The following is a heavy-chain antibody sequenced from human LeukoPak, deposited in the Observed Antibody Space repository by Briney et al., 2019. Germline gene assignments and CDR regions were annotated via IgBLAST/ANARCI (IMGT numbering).Heavy chain of an antibody. Sequence: AASVKVSCKASGGTFSSYAISWVRQAPGQGLEWMGGIIPIFGTANYAQKFQGRVTVTADESTSTAYMELSSLRSEDTAVYYCARAAYVYSSSWYSDYWGQGTLVTVSS. V-gene: IGHV1-69*13. CDR2: IIPIFGTA. CDR1: GGTFSSYA. J-gene: IGHJ4*02. CDR3: ARAAYVYSSSWYSDY. D-gene: IGHD6-13*01.